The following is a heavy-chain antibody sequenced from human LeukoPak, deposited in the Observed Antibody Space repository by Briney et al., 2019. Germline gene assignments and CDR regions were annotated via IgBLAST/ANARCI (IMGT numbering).Heavy chain of an antibody. CDR1: GFTFSSYW. CDR2: IKSDGST. D-gene: IGHD3-22*01. V-gene: IGHV3-74*01. J-gene: IGHJ1*01. Sequence: GGSLILSCAASGFTFSSYWMHWVRQAPGKRLVWVSRIKSDGSTNYADSVKGRFTISRDNDKNTVSLQMNSLRAEDTGVYYCARAPSEIGGYYPEYFRHWGQGTLVTVSS. CDR3: ARAPSEIGGYYPEYFRH.